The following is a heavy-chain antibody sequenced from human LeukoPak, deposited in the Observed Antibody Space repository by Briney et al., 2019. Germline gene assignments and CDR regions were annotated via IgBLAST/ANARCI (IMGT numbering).Heavy chain of an antibody. CDR3: AGSLRVRSAFDI. Sequence: ASVTVSCKASGYAFTSYGISWVRQAPGQGLEWMGWISAYNGNTNYAQKLQGRVAMTTDTSTSTAYMELRSLRSDDTAVYYCAGSLRVRSAFDIWGQGTMVTVSS. V-gene: IGHV1-18*01. D-gene: IGHD1-1*01. J-gene: IGHJ3*02. CDR1: GYAFTSYG. CDR2: ISAYNGNT.